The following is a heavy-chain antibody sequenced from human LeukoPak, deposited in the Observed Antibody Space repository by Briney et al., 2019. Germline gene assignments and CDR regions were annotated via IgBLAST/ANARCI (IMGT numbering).Heavy chain of an antibody. CDR2: IRSKPNGYAT. J-gene: IGHJ3*02. V-gene: IGHV3-73*01. CDR1: GFTFSRSA. CDR3: GADDAFDI. Sequence: GGSLRLSCAASGFTFSRSAIHWVRQASGKGLEWVGRIRSKPNGYATAFAASAKGRFTISRDDSQNTAYLQMNSLKTEDTAVYYCGADDAFDIWGQGTLVTVSS.